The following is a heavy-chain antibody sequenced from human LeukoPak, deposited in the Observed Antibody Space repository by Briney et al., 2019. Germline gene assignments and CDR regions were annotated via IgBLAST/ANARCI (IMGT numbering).Heavy chain of an antibody. CDR2: IYTSGST. Sequence: SETLSLTCTVSGGSISSYYWSWIRQPPEKGLEWIGYIYTSGSTNYNPSLKSRVTISVDTSKDQFSLKLSSVTAADTAVYYCARQKRDWFDPWGQGTLVTVSS. J-gene: IGHJ5*02. CDR1: GGSISSYY. V-gene: IGHV4-4*09. CDR3: ARQKRDWFDP.